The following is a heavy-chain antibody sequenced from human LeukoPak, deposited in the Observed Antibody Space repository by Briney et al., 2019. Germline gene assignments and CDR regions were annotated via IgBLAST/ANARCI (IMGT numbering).Heavy chain of an antibody. V-gene: IGHV1-69*01. Sequence: ASVKVSCKDSGGTFSSDAISWVRQAPGQGLEWMGGIIPIFGTANYAQKFQGRVTITADESTSTAYMELSSLRSEDTAVYYCARFDYGDYGIVGAPPRSSHFDYWGQGTLVTVSS. D-gene: IGHD4-17*01. CDR3: ARFDYGDYGIVGAPPRSSHFDY. CDR2: IIPIFGTA. CDR1: GGTFSSDA. J-gene: IGHJ4*02.